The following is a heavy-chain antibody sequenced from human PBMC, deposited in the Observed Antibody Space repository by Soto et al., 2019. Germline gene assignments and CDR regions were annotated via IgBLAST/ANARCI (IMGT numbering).Heavy chain of an antibody. CDR3: ARDPKTSGGQHWAFNYFDS. J-gene: IGHJ4*02. Sequence: GGSLRLSCAASGFSFSISPMHWVRQAPGKGPEWVALISYDGTNKFYADSVKGRFTISRDNSKSTLYLQVDSLRPEDAAVYYCARDPKTSGGQHWAFNYFDSWGQGTMVTVYS. CDR2: ISYDGTNK. CDR1: GFSFSISP. D-gene: IGHD7-27*01. V-gene: IGHV3-30-3*01.